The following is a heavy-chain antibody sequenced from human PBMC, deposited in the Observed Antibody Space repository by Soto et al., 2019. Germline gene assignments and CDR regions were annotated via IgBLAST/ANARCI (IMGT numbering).Heavy chain of an antibody. V-gene: IGHV4-34*01. D-gene: IGHD3-10*01. Sequence: ASETLSLTCAVYGGSFSGCYWSWIRQPPGKGLEWIGEINHSGSTNYNPSLKSRVTISVDTSKNQFSLKLSSVTAADTAVYYCARARPEFAGYYYGMDVWGQGTTVTVSS. J-gene: IGHJ6*02. CDR2: INHSGST. CDR1: GGSFSGCY. CDR3: ARARPEFAGYYYGMDV.